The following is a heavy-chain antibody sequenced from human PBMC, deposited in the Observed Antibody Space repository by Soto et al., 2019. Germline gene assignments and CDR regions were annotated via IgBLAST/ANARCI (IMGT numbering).Heavy chain of an antibody. CDR1: GFTFSSYG. D-gene: IGHD3-22*01. CDR2: ISYDGSNK. Sequence: PGGSLRLSCAASGFTFSSYGMHWVRQAPGKGLEWVAVISYDGSNKYYADSVKGRFTISRDNSKNTLYLQMNSLRAEDTAVYYCTTEIVVVIHDYYYGMDVWGQGTTVTVSS. V-gene: IGHV3-30*03. J-gene: IGHJ6*02. CDR3: TTEIVVVIHDYYYGMDV.